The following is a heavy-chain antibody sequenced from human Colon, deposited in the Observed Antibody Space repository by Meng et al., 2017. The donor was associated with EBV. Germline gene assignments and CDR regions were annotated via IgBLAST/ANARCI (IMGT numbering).Heavy chain of an antibody. CDR1: GDSIRGGGFY. CDR3: ARHKPLIYGSPYNSGWPSES. Sequence: GQVRPSETLSLACTVPGDSIRGGGFYWAWIRQPPGKGLEWIGSIYSSGSAYNNPSLRSRVTMSVDTSKNQFSLKMNSVTAADTAVYFCARHKPLIYGSPYNSGWPSESWGQGTLVTVSS. D-gene: IGHD6-19*01. CDR2: IYSSGSA. V-gene: IGHV4-39*01. J-gene: IGHJ5*02.